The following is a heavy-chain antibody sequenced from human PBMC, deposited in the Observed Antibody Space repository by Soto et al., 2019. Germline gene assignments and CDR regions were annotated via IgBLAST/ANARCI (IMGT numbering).Heavy chain of an antibody. V-gene: IGHV4-30-2*01. CDR1: GGSISSGGYS. CDR2: IYHSGST. CDR3: ARSAIIAVAGFDY. Sequence: PSETLSLTCAVSGGSISSGGYSWSWIRQPPGKGLEWIGYIYHSGSTYYNPSLKSRVTISVDRSKNQFSLKLSSVTAADTAVYYCARSAIIAVAGFDYWGQGTLVTVSS. D-gene: IGHD6-19*01. J-gene: IGHJ4*02.